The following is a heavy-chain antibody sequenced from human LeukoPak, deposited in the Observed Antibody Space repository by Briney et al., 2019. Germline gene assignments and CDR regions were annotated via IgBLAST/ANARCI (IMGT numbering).Heavy chain of an antibody. J-gene: IGHJ3*02. D-gene: IGHD3-10*01. CDR1: GYTFTSYD. CDR2: MNPNSGNT. Sequence: ASVKVSCKASGYTFTSYDINWVRQATGQGLEWMGWMNPNSGNTGYAQKFQGRVTITRNTSISTAYMELSSLRSEDTAVYYCARGVYGSGSYYKTDAFDIWGQGTMVTVSS. CDR3: ARGVYGSGSYYKTDAFDI. V-gene: IGHV1-8*03.